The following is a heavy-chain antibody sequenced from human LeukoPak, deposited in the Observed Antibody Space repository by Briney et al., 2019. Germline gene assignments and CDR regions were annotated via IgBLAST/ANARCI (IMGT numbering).Heavy chain of an antibody. CDR3: ARYGSGSYYKY. CDR2: ISGSGGST. V-gene: IGHV3-23*01. D-gene: IGHD3-10*01. J-gene: IGHJ4*02. CDR1: GFTFSSYA. Sequence: GGSLRLSCAASGFTFSSYAMSWVRQAPGKGLEWVSAISGSGGSTYYADSVKGRFTISRDNSKNTLYLQMGSLRAEDMAVYYCARYGSGSYYKYWGQGTLVTVSS.